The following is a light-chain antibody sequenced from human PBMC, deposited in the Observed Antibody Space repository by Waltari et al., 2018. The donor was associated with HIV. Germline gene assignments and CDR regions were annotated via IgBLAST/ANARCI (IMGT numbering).Light chain of an antibody. J-gene: IGLJ2*01. V-gene: IGLV3-21*04. CDR1: RIGTKS. Sequence: YVLTQPPSVSVAQGKTATITCEGDRIGTKSVHWYQQKSGQAPQLIIYYDSDRPSGAPGRFSGSNSGSAATLAISRVEDGDEADYYCEVWDETRNRVVFGGGTKLFAL. CDR2: YDS. CDR3: EVWDETRNRVV.